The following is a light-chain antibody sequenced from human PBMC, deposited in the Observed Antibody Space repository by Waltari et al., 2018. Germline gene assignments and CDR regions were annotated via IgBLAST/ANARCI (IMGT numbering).Light chain of an antibody. CDR3: QQYSTRYS. Sequence: DIQTTQSPSTLSASVGHRVTITCRASQSIRHWLDWFQQKPGKAPKFLNYKAYRLETGFPSRFSGSGSGKEFTLTISSLQPDDFATYYCQQYSTRYSFGQGTKLEIK. CDR2: KAY. J-gene: IGKJ2*01. CDR1: QSIRHW. V-gene: IGKV1-5*03.